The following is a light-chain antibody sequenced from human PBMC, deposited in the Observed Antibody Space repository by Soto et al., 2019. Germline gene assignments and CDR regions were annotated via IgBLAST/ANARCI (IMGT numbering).Light chain of an antibody. J-gene: IGKJ5*01. CDR3: QQYGSSPSAFGT. V-gene: IGKV3-20*01. CDR1: QSVGSSY. CDR2: AAS. Sequence: EVVLTQSPGTLSLSPGERATLSCRASQSVGSSYLAWYQQKPGQAPRLLIYAASSRATGIPHRFSGSGSGTDFTLTISRLEPEDFAVYYCQQYGSSPSAFGTFGQGTRLDIK.